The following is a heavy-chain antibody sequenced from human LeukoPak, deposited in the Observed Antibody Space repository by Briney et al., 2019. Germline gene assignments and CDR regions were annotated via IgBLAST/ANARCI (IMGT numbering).Heavy chain of an antibody. Sequence: GGSLRLSCAASGFTFSDYYMTWVRQAPGKGLEWVANIKHDGSEKNYVDSVKGRFTISRDNAKNSVYLQMNSLSGEDTAVYYCARDKVGGSMAGSNFDYWGQGTLVTVSS. CDR2: IKHDGSEK. CDR3: ARDKVGGSMAGSNFDY. V-gene: IGHV3-7*01. D-gene: IGHD6-19*01. CDR1: GFTFSDYY. J-gene: IGHJ4*02.